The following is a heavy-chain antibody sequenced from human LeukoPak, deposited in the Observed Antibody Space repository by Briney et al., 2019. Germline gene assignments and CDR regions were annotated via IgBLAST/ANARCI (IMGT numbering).Heavy chain of an antibody. D-gene: IGHD1-26*01. V-gene: IGHV4-61*02. CDR2: IYTSGST. Sequence: KPSETLSLTCTVSGGSISSGSYYWSWIRQPAGKGLEWIGRIYTSGSTNYNPSLKSRVTISVDTSKNQFSLKLSSVTAADTAVYYCARDRVGPSQEYFDYWGQGTLVTVSS. CDR3: ARDRVGPSQEYFDY. J-gene: IGHJ4*02. CDR1: GGSISSGSYY.